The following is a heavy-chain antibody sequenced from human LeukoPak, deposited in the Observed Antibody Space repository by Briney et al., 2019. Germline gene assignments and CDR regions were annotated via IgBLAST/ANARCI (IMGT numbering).Heavy chain of an antibody. CDR3: ARDGFVVVATYYGMDV. CDR2: IKQDGSEK. D-gene: IGHD2-15*01. CDR1: GFTFSSYW. V-gene: IGHV3-7*03. J-gene: IGHJ6*02. Sequence: GGSLRLPCAASGFTFSSYWMSWVRQAPGKGLEWVANIKQDGSEKYYVDSVKGRFTISRDNAKNSLYLQMNSLRAEDTAVYYCARDGFVVVATYYGMDVWGQGTTVTVSS.